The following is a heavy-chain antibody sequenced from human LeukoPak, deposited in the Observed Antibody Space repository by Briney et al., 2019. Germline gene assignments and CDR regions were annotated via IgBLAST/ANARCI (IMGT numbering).Heavy chain of an antibody. V-gene: IGHV4-61*08. CDR2: IYYSGST. CDR1: GGPINSSDYY. J-gene: IGHJ5*02. D-gene: IGHD3-3*01. Sequence: SETLSLTCTVSGGPINSSDYYWGWIRQPPGKGLEWIGYIYYSGSTNYNPSLKSRVTISVDTSKNQFSLKLSSVTAADTAVCYCARVFAGGWFDPWGQGTLVTVSS. CDR3: ARVFAGGWFDP.